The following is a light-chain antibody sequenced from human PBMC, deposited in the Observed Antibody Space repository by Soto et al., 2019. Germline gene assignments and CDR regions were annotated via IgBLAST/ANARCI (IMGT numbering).Light chain of an antibody. J-gene: IGKJ1*01. CDR2: GAS. Sequence: ETVLTQSPGTLSLSPGERATLSCRASQSVSSSYLGWYQQKPGQAPRLLIYGASSRATGIPDRFSGSGSGTHFTLTIRRLEPEDFAVYYCQQYGPSVTFGQGTKVEIK. CDR1: QSVSSSY. V-gene: IGKV3-20*01. CDR3: QQYGPSVT.